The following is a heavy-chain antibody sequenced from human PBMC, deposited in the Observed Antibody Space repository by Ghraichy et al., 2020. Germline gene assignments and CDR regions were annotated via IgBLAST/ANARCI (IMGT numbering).Heavy chain of an antibody. CDR2: INPNSGGT. J-gene: IGHJ4*02. Sequence: ASVKVSCKASGYALTGYYIHWVRQAPGQGLEWMGWINPNSGGTNYAQKFQDRVTMTRDTSISTAYMELSSLRSDDTAMFYCARGGCVSTNCYRGISDYWGQGTLVTVSS. CDR3: ARGGCVSTNCYRGISDY. V-gene: IGHV1-2*02. D-gene: IGHD2-2*01. CDR1: GYALTGYY.